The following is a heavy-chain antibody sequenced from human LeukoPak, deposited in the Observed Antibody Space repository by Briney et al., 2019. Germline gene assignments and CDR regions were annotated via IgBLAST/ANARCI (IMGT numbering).Heavy chain of an antibody. CDR3: AKDVCSSTSCYTFDY. D-gene: IGHD2-2*01. CDR1: GFTFDDYA. Sequence: PGGSLRLSCAASGFTFDDYAMHWVRQAPGKGLEWVSLISGDGGSTYYADSVKGRFTISRDNSKNTLYLQMNSLRAEDTAVYHCAKDVCSSTSCYTFDYWGQGTLVTVSS. CDR2: ISGDGGST. J-gene: IGHJ4*02. V-gene: IGHV3-43*02.